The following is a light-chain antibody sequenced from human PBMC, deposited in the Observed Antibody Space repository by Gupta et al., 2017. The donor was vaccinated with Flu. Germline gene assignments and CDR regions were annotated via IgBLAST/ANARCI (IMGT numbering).Light chain of an antibody. CDR1: TSNIEQNS. CDR3: ASWEDTLRGLYV. V-gene: IGLV1-44*01. J-gene: IGLJ1*01. CDR2: TDN. Sequence: TIPFSGDTSNIEQNSVDCYQQLPVAAPKLLIFTDNVRPSGVPDRFSGSKSGTAASLVITGLQSEDEGDYYCASWEDTLRGLYVFGSGTAFTVL.